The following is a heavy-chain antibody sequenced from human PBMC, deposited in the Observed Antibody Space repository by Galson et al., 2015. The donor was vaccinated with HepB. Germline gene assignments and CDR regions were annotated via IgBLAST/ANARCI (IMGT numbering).Heavy chain of an antibody. J-gene: IGHJ6*02. CDR1: GYTFTGYY. Sequence: SVKVSCKASGYTFTGYYMHWVRQAPGQGLEWMGGIIPIFGTANYAQKFQGRVTITADESTSTAHMELSSLRSEDTAVYYCAEGKPEVVVAATDYYYYGMDVWGQGTTVTVPS. CDR2: IIPIFGTA. V-gene: IGHV1-69*13. CDR3: AEGKPEVVVAATDYYYYGMDV. D-gene: IGHD2-15*01.